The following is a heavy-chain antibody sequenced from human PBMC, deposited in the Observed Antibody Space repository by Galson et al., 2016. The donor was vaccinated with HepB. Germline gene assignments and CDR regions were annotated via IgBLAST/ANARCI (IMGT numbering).Heavy chain of an antibody. D-gene: IGHD4/OR15-4a*01. CDR1: GFTFRSYW. Sequence: SLRLSCAASGFTFRSYWMSWVRQAPGKGLEWVANINQDGSEKYSVDSVKGRFTISRDNGKNSLYLQMSSLRVEDTALYFCFRVPRYNADYSSGVGDCWGQGTLLTVSS. J-gene: IGHJ4*02. V-gene: IGHV3-7*03. CDR3: FRVPRYNADYSSGVGDC. CDR2: INQDGSEK.